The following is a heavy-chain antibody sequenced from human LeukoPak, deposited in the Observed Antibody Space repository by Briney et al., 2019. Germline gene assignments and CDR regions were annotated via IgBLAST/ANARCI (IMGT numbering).Heavy chain of an antibody. V-gene: IGHV4-59*01. CDR3: ARCDSVTALDY. J-gene: IGHJ4*02. CDR1: GGSISSYY. Sequence: SETLSLTCTVSGGSISSYYWSWIRQPPGKGLEWIGYIYYSGSTNYNPSLKSRVTIPVDTSKNQFSLKLSSVTAADTAVYYCARCDSVTALDYWGQGTLVTVSS. CDR2: IYYSGST. D-gene: IGHD5-18*01.